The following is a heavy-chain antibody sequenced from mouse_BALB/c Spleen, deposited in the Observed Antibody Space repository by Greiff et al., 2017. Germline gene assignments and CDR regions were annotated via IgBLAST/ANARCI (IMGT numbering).Heavy chain of an antibody. J-gene: IGHJ4*01. CDR3: VRHWDRYDYYAMDY. D-gene: IGHD2-14*01. CDR2: IRSKSNNYAT. V-gene: IGHV10-1*02. Sequence: EVMLVESGGGLVQPKGSLKLSCAASGFTFNTYAMNWVRQAPGKGLEWVARIRSKSNNYATYYADSVKDRFTISRDDSQSMLYLQMNNLKTEDTAMYYCVRHWDRYDYYAMDYWGQGTSVTVSS. CDR1: GFTFNTYA.